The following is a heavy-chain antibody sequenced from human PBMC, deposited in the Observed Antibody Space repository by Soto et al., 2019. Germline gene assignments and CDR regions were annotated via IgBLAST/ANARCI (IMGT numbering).Heavy chain of an antibody. CDR2: ISSSSSYI. V-gene: IGHV3-21*01. J-gene: IGHJ4*02. CDR1: GFTFSSYS. Sequence: EVQLVESGGGLVKPGGSLRLSCAASGFTFSSYSMNWVRQAPGKGLEWVSSISSSSSYIYYADSVKGRFTISRDNAKISLYLQMNSRRAEDTAVYYCARDQPGYSYGYGLGYWGQGTLVTVSS. CDR3: ARDQPGYSYGYGLGY. D-gene: IGHD5-18*01.